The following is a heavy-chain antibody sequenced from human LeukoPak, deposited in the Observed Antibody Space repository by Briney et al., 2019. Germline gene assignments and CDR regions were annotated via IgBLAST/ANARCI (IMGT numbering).Heavy chain of an antibody. Sequence: SETLSLTCAVYGGSFSGYHWSWIRQPPGKGLEWIGEINHSGSTNYNPSLKSRVTISVDTSKNQFSLKLSSVTAADTAVYYCARGGVSIAARPFDYWGLGTLVTVSS. CDR1: GGSFSGYH. J-gene: IGHJ4*02. V-gene: IGHV4-34*01. CDR3: ARGGVSIAARPFDY. D-gene: IGHD6-6*01. CDR2: INHSGST.